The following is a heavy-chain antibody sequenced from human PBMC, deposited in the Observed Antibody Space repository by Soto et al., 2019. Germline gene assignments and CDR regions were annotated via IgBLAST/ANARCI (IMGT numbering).Heavy chain of an antibody. D-gene: IGHD3-3*01. CDR1: GFTFSSYA. V-gene: IGHV3-23*01. Sequence: GGSLRLSCAASGFTFSSYAMSWVRQAPGKGLEWVSAISGSGGSTYYADSVKGRFTISRDNSKNTLYLQMNSLRAEDTAVYYCAKPTSGRHYDFWSGYSGFEGPMDVWGKGTTVTVSS. CDR2: ISGSGGST. J-gene: IGHJ6*03. CDR3: AKPTSGRHYDFWSGYSGFEGPMDV.